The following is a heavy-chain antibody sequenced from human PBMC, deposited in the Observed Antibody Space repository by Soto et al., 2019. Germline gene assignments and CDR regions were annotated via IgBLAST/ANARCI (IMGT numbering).Heavy chain of an antibody. CDR3: ARAGIAAAGDY. D-gene: IGHD6-13*01. V-gene: IGHV3-11*06. CDR2: ISRSINYT. Sequence: QVQLVESGGGLVKPGGSLRLSCAVSGFIISDYYMSWIRQAPGKGVEWVSYISRSINYTNYADSVRGPFTVSRDNARNSLFLQMNSLNAEDTGIYYCARAGIAAAGDYWGQGTLVTVSS. CDR1: GFIISDYY. J-gene: IGHJ4*02.